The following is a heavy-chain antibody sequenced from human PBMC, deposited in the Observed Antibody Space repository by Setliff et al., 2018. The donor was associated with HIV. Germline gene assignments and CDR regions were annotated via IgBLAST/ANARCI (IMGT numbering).Heavy chain of an antibody. Sequence: GGSLRLSCAPSGFRFSDYAMSWVRQAPGKGLEWVSAISGSGGSTYYADSVKGRFTISRDNAKNSLYLQMNSLRAEDTAVYYCARGVATNLDPWGQGSLVTVSS. J-gene: IGHJ5*02. CDR2: ISGSGGST. D-gene: IGHD5-12*01. CDR3: ARGVATNLDP. V-gene: IGHV3-23*01. CDR1: GFRFSDYA.